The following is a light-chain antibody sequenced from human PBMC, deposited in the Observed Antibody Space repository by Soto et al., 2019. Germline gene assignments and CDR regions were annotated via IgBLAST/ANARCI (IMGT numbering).Light chain of an antibody. Sequence: QSALTQPASVSGSPGQSITISCTGTSSDVGTYNYVSWYQQHPDNAPKVLIYGVTNRPSGVSNRFSGSKSGNTASLTISGLQAEDEADYYCCSYTATSRDAFGTGTKVTVL. CDR3: CSYTATSRDA. CDR2: GVT. CDR1: SSDVGTYNY. V-gene: IGLV2-14*03. J-gene: IGLJ1*01.